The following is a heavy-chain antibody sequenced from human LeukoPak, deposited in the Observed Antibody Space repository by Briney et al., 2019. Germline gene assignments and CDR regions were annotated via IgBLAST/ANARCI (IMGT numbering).Heavy chain of an antibody. CDR3: ARRSYAHGRGGSLTFDY. V-gene: IGHV5-51*01. D-gene: IGHD3-16*01. Sequence: GESLKISCKGSGYSFTSYWIGWVRQMPGKGLEWMGIIYPGDSDTRYSPSFQGQVTISSDKSISTAYLQWSSLKASDTAMYHCARRSYAHGRGGSLTFDYWGQGTLVTVSS. CDR1: GYSFTSYW. CDR2: IYPGDSDT. J-gene: IGHJ4*02.